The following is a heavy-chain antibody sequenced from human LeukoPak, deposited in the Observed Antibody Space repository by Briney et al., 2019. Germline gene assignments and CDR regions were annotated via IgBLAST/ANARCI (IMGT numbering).Heavy chain of an antibody. CDR1: GFTFSSYA. D-gene: IGHD5-24*01. CDR3: ARDYEIEMAIDY. J-gene: IGHJ4*02. Sequence: GRSLRLSCAASGFTFSSYAMHWVRQAPGKGLEWVAVISYDGSNKYYADSVKGRFTISRGNSKNTLYLQMNSLRAEDTAVYYCARDYEIEMAIDYWGQGTLVTVSS. V-gene: IGHV3-30*04. CDR2: ISYDGSNK.